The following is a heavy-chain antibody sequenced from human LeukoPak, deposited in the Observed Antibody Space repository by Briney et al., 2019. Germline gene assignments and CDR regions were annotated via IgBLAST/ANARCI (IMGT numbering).Heavy chain of an antibody. Sequence: GGSLRLSCAASGFTFDDYAMHWVRQAPGKGLEWVSGISWNSGSIGYADSVKGRFTISRDNSKNTLYLQMNSLRAEDTAVYYCARGAVGATIWEGEFDYWGQGTLVTVSS. J-gene: IGHJ4*02. V-gene: IGHV3-9*01. CDR1: GFTFDDYA. D-gene: IGHD1-26*01. CDR2: ISWNSGSI. CDR3: ARGAVGATIWEGEFDY.